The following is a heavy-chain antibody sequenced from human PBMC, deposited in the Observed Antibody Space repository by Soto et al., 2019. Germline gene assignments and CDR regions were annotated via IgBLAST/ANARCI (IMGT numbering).Heavy chain of an antibody. CDR3: ARESGNFHFDS. Sequence: SETLSLTCAIYGGSFSGYYWSWLRQPPGKGLEWIGEINHSGSTNYNPSLKSRVTISADTSKNQFSLKLTSVTAADTAVYYCARESGNFHFDSWGQGPLVTVSS. V-gene: IGHV4-34*01. CDR2: INHSGST. CDR1: GGSFSGYY. D-gene: IGHD1-1*01. J-gene: IGHJ4*02.